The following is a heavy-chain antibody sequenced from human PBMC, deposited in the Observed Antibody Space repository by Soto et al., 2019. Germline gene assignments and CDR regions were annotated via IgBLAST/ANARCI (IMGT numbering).Heavy chain of an antibody. CDR3: VTDRGGGMDV. CDR2: IKRKIDGETT. J-gene: IGHJ6*01. Sequence: EVQLVESGGGMVMPGGSLRLSCAASGFTFSDAWMTWIRQAPGKGLQCVGRIKRKIDGETTDYAAHVKGRFTISRDDSKNTLYLQMNSLKVEDTAMYYCVTDRGGGMDVWGQGPTVTVSS. V-gene: IGHV3-15*01. CDR1: GFTFSDAW. D-gene: IGHD3-10*01.